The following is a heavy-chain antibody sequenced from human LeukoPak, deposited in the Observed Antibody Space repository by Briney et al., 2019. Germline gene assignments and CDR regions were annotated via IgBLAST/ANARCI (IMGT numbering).Heavy chain of an antibody. J-gene: IGHJ5*02. D-gene: IGHD2-2*01. CDR2: IYISGST. CDR3: ARDLEDIVVVPAATGRWFDP. Sequence: SETLSLTCTVSGGSISSYYWSWIRQPAGKGLEWIGHIYISGSTNYNPSLKSRVTMSVDTSKNQFSLKLSSVTAADTAVYYCARDLEDIVVVPAATGRWFDPWGQGTLVTVSS. V-gene: IGHV4-4*07. CDR1: GGSISSYY.